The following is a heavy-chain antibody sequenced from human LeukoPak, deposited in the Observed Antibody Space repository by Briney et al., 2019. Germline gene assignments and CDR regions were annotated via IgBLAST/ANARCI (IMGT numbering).Heavy chain of an antibody. Sequence: PGGSLRLSCAASGFTFSSYSMNWVRQAPGKGLEWVSSISSSSSYIYYADSVKGRFTISRDNAKNSLYLQMNSLRAEDTAVYYCARSNRRVLMVYAPHHYFDYWGQGTLVTVSS. V-gene: IGHV3-21*01. D-gene: IGHD2-8*01. CDR2: ISSSSSYI. J-gene: IGHJ4*02. CDR1: GFTFSSYS. CDR3: ARSNRRVLMVYAPHHYFDY.